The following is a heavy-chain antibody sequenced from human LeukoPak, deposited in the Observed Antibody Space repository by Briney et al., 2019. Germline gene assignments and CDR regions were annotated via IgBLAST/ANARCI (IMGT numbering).Heavy chain of an antibody. J-gene: IGHJ4*02. CDR1: GLTFSDYY. V-gene: IGHV3-11*01. Sequence: GSLRLSCAASGLTFSDYYMSWIRQAPGKGLEGVSYISSSGSTIYYADSVKGRFTISRDNAKNSLYLQMNSLRAEDTAVYYCARVMGPTRSPDYSNPIDYWGQGTLVTVSS. CDR2: ISSSGSTI. D-gene: IGHD4-11*01. CDR3: ARVMGPTRSPDYSNPIDY.